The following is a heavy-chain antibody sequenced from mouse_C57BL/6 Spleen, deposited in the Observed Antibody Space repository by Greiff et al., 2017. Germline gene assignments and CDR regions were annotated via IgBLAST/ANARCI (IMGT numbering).Heavy chain of an antibody. D-gene: IGHD2-5*01. CDR2: IDPETGGT. Sequence: QVQLKESGAELVRPGASVTLSCKASGYTFTDYEMHWVKQTPVHGLEWIGAIDPETGGTAYNQKFKGKAILTADKSSSTAYMELRSLTSEDSAVYYCTRSGYYSNYPFDYWGQGTTLTVSS. V-gene: IGHV1-15*01. CDR3: TRSGYYSNYPFDY. J-gene: IGHJ2*01. CDR1: GYTFTDYE.